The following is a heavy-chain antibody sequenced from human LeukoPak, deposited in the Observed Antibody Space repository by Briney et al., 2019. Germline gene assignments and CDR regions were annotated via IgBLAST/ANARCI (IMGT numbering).Heavy chain of an antibody. J-gene: IGHJ6*03. V-gene: IGHV3-30*02. CDR3: AKSSTVTPSGYYYYMDV. CDR1: GFTFSSYG. D-gene: IGHD4-11*01. CDR2: IRYDGSNK. Sequence: GGSLRLSCAASGFTFSSYGMHWVRQAPGKGLEWVAFIRYDGSNKYYADSVKGRFTISRDNSKNTLYLQMNSLRAEDTAVYYCAKSSTVTPSGYYYYMDVWGKGTTVTVSS.